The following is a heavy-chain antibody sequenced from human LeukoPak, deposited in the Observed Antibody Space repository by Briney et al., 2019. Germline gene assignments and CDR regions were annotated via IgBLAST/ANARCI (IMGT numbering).Heavy chain of an antibody. CDR1: GGSFSGYY. CDR3: ARWRSSTSCNDY. Sequence: PSETLSLTCAVYGGSFSGYYWSWIRQPPGKGLEWIGEINHSGSTNYNPSLKSRVTISVDTSKNQFSLKLSSVTAADTAVYYCARWRSSTSCNDYWGQGTLDTVSS. CDR2: INHSGST. D-gene: IGHD2-2*01. J-gene: IGHJ4*02. V-gene: IGHV4-34*01.